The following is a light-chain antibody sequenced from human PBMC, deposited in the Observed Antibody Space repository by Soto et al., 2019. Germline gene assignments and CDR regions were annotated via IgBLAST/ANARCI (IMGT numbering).Light chain of an antibody. Sequence: DIQMTQSPSTLSASVGDRVTITCRASQGIVRWLAWYQQTPGKAPKLLIYKASTLESGVSSRLSGSGSGTEFTLTISSLQPDDFATYYYQQYNTYGTFGQGTKVDIK. CDR1: QGIVRW. CDR3: QQYNTYGT. V-gene: IGKV1-5*03. CDR2: KAS. J-gene: IGKJ1*01.